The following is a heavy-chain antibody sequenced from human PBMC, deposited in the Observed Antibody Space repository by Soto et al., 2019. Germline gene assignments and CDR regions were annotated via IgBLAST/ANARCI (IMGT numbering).Heavy chain of an antibody. J-gene: IGHJ5*02. V-gene: IGHV4-31*03. D-gene: IGHD6-19*01. Sequence: SETLSLTCTVIGGSIRSPNFSWSWIRQHPGKGPEWIGNIYYNGTTTYSPSLESRLTISLDPSKNQFSLTLKSVTAADTAVYYCTSMRLSIAVAAPGNWFDPWGQGTLVTVSS. CDR3: TSMRLSIAVAAPGNWFDP. CDR2: IYYNGTT. CDR1: GGSIRSPNFS.